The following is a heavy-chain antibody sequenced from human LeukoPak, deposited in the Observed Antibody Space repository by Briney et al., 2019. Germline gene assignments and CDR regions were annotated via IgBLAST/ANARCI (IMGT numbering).Heavy chain of an antibody. CDR3: ASDRGIAVAAN. V-gene: IGHV1-2*02. J-gene: IGHJ4*02. D-gene: IGHD6-19*01. CDR1: GYTFTGYY. Sequence: GASVKVSCKASGYTFTGYYMHWVRQAPGQGLEWMGWINPTSGGTNYAQKFQGRVTMTRDTSISTAYMELSRLRSDDTAVYYCASDRGIAVAANWGQGTLVTVSS. CDR2: INPTSGGT.